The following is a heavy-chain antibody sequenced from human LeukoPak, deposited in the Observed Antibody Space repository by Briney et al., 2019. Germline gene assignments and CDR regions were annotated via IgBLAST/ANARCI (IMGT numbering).Heavy chain of an antibody. V-gene: IGHV1-69*13. CDR3: ARDSSEFRSLIPH. CDR2: IIPIFGTA. CDR1: GGTFSGHA. Sequence: GASVKVSCKASGGTFSGHAISWLRQAPGRGLEWMGGIIPIFGTAKYAQKFQGRVTITADESTSTAYMELSSLRSEDTAVYYCARDSSEFRSLIPHWGQGTLVTVSS. J-gene: IGHJ1*01. D-gene: IGHD1-14*01.